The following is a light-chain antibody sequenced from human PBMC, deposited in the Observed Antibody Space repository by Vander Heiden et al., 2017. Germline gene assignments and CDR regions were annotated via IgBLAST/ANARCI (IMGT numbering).Light chain of an antibody. CDR2: RDF. CDR3: AAWDDSLGVG. CDR1: GPKVGGNS. J-gene: IGLJ2*01. V-gene: IGLV1-47*01. Sequence: SLLTQPPSASRTPRQRVSFSCSRTGPKVGGNSVYWYQRLPVTAPKLRIDRDFERPSGVPDRFAASKSGTSASLAISGLRSEDEAHYCCAAWDDSLGVGFGGGTKLTVL.